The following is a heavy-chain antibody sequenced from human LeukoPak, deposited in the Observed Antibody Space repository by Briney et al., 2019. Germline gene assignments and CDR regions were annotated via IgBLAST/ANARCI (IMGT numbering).Heavy chain of an antibody. CDR2: MNPNSGDT. D-gene: IGHD3-22*01. CDR1: GYTFTTYD. Sequence: GASVKVSCKASGYTFTTYDITWVRQATGQGLEWMGWMNPNSGDTAYAQNFQGRVAMTRDTSISTAYMELSSLRSEDTAVYYCARGLGDYYDTSGYYYAVPAHWGQGTLVTVSS. J-gene: IGHJ4*02. CDR3: ARGLGDYYDTSGYYYAVPAH. V-gene: IGHV1-8*01.